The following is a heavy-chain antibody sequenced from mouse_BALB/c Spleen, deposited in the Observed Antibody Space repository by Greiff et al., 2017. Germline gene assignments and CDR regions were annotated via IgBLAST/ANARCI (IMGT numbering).Heavy chain of an antibody. D-gene: IGHD2-1*01. CDR3: ARGGYGNYVDWFAY. Sequence: VQLKESGPGLVKPSQSLSLTCSVTGYSITSGYYWNWIRQFPGNQLEWMGYISYDGSNNYNPSLKNRISITRDTSKNQFFLKLNSVTTEDTATYYCARGGYGNYVDWFAYWGQGTLVTVSA. V-gene: IGHV3-6*02. CDR2: ISYDGSN. CDR1: GYSITSGYY. J-gene: IGHJ3*01.